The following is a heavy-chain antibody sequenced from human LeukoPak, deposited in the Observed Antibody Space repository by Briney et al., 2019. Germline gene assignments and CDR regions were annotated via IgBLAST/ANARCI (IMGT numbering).Heavy chain of an antibody. V-gene: IGHV3-15*01. CDR3: TTELSGGFPD. J-gene: IGHJ4*02. CDR2: VRSRSDGGTT. CDR1: GFTLSNAW. D-gene: IGHD1-26*01. Sequence: GGSLRLSCAASGFTLSNAWMNWVRQAPGKGREWGGRVRSRSDGGTTDYAAPVKGRFTISGDDSTNTLYLQMSSLKTEDAALYYCTTELSGGFPDWGQGTLVTVSS.